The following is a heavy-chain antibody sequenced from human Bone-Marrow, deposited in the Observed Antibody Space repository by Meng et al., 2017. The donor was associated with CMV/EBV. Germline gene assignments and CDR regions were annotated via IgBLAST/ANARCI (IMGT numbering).Heavy chain of an antibody. CDR2: INPNSGGT. CDR1: GYTFTDYY. D-gene: IGHD2-2*01. J-gene: IGHJ6*02. CDR3: ARETGLGCSSDSCPPPYYYYYYYGMDV. Sequence: ASVKVSCKASGYTFTDYYMHWVRQAPGQGLEWMGWINPNSGGTNCVQKFQGRVTMTRDTSVSTAYMELSRLRSDDTAVYYCARETGLGCSSDSCPPPYYYYYYYGMDVWGQGTTVTVSS. V-gene: IGHV1-2*02.